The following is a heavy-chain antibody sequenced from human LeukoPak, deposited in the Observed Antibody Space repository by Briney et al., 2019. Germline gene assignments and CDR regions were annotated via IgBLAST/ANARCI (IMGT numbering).Heavy chain of an antibody. Sequence: GGSLRLCCAASGFSFNFYTMIWVRQAPGRGLEWVGRTTNKALSFTTDYAASVRGRFTISRDDSENSLYLQMNSLKTEDTAVYYCVVMIRGDITLGQGTLVTVSS. CDR3: VVMIRGDIT. J-gene: IGHJ5*02. V-gene: IGHV3-72*01. CDR2: TTNKALSFTT. CDR1: GFSFNFYT. D-gene: IGHD3-10*01.